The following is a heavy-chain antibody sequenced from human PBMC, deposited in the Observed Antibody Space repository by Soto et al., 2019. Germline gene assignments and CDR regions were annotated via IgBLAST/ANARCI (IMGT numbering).Heavy chain of an antibody. V-gene: IGHV3-30-3*01. CDR2: ISYDGSNK. D-gene: IGHD2-2*01. CDR3: ARSYCSSTSCYRYYYYYGMDV. CDR1: GFTFSSYA. J-gene: IGHJ6*02. Sequence: GGSLRLSCAASGFTFSSYAMHWVRQAPGKGLEWVAVISYDGSNKYYADSVKGRFTISRDNSKNTLYLQMNSLRAEDTAVYYCARSYCSSTSCYRYYYYYGMDVWGQGTTVTVSS.